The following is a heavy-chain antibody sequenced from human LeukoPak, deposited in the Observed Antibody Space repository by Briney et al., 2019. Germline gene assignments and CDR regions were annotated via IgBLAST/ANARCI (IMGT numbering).Heavy chain of an antibody. Sequence: GASVKVSCKASGYTFTSYDINWVRQATGQGLEWMGWMNPNSGNTGYAQKFQGRVTITRNTSISTAYMELSSLRSEDTAVYYCARAPREWEPPFDIWGQGTMVTVSS. CDR2: MNPNSGNT. J-gene: IGHJ3*02. D-gene: IGHD1-26*01. V-gene: IGHV1-8*03. CDR1: GYTFTSYD. CDR3: ARAPREWEPPFDI.